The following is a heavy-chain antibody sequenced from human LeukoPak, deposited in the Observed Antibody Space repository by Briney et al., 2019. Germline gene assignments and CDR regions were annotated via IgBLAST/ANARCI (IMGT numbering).Heavy chain of an antibody. V-gene: IGHV3-20*01. J-gene: IGHJ4*02. Sequence: GGSLRLSCAASGFTFSSYSMNWVRQAPGKGLEWVSGINWNGGSTGYADSVKGRFTISRDNAKNSLYLQMNSLRAEDTALYHCARQHSGSYSPPDYWGQGTLVTVSS. CDR2: INWNGGST. CDR3: ARQHSGSYSPPDY. D-gene: IGHD1-26*01. CDR1: GFTFSSYS.